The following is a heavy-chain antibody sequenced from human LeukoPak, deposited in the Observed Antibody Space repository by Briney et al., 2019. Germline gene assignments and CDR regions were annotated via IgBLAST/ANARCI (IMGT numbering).Heavy chain of an antibody. Sequence: SGGSLRLSCAASGFTFSSYAMSWVRQAPGKGLEWVSAISGSGGSTYYADSVKGRFTISRDNSKNTLYLQVNSLRAEDTAVYYCARVRRYSSGWYGVCWGQGTLVTVSS. CDR1: GFTFSSYA. J-gene: IGHJ4*02. CDR3: ARVRRYSSGWYGVC. V-gene: IGHV3-23*01. D-gene: IGHD6-19*01. CDR2: ISGSGGST.